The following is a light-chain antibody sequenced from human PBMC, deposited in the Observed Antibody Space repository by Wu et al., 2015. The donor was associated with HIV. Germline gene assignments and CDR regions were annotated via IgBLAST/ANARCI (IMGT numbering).Light chain of an antibody. CDR1: QSVRSW. Sequence: QMTQSPSTLSASIGDRVTITCRASQSVRSWVAWYQQKPGRAPNLLIYKTSNLENGVPSRFSGSASGTEFTLTISSLQPDDFATYYCQQYHRYPYTFGQGSKLEI. CDR3: QQYHRYPYT. J-gene: IGKJ2*01. CDR2: KTS. V-gene: IGKV1-5*03.